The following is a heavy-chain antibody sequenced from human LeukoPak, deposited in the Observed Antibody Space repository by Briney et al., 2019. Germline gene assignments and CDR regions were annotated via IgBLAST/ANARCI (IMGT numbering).Heavy chain of an antibody. V-gene: IGHV4-59*01. J-gene: IGHJ3*02. Sequence: PSETLSLTCTVSGGSISTYFWSWIRQPPGKGLEWIGYIYYSGSTNYNPSLKSRVTISLDTSKNQFSLKLSSVTAADTAMYYCARAYYDPTLVAFDIWGQGTMVTVSS. CDR2: IYYSGST. D-gene: IGHD3-22*01. CDR3: ARAYYDPTLVAFDI. CDR1: GGSISTYF.